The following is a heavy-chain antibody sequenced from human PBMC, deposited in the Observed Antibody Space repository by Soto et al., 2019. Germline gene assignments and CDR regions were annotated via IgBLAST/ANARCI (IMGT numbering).Heavy chain of an antibody. CDR1: GGSISSYY. CDR2: IYYSGST. D-gene: IGHD5-18*01. V-gene: IGHV4-59*01. Sequence: QVQLQESGPGLVKPSETLSLTCTVSGGSISSYYWSWIRQPPGKGLEWIGYIYYSGSTNYNPSLKSRVTLSVDTSKNLFSLKLSSVTAADTAVYYCARDLGGYSYGAYYMDVWGKGTTVTVSS. J-gene: IGHJ6*03. CDR3: ARDLGGYSYGAYYMDV.